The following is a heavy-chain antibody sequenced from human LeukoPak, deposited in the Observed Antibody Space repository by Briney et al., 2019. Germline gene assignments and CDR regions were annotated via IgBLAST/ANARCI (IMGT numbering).Heavy chain of an antibody. D-gene: IGHD1-26*01. J-gene: IGHJ5*02. CDR1: GFTFSNYA. V-gene: IGHV3-23*01. CDR2: SGSGGNT. CDR3: ASMGATWQLTS. Sequence: GGSLRLSCAASGFTFSNYAMSWVRQAPGKGLEWVSASGSGGNTYYADSVKGRFTISRDNSKNTLYLQMNSLRAEDTAVYYCASMGATWQLTSWGQGTLVTVSS.